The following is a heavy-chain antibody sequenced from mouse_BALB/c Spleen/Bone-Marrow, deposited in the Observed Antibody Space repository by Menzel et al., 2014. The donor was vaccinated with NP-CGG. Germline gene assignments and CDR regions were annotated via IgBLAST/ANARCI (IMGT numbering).Heavy chain of an antibody. CDR3: ARAYYGNYPYAMDY. CDR1: GFNIKDTY. D-gene: IGHD2-10*01. J-gene: IGHJ4*01. Sequence: EVQLQQSGAELVKPGASVKLSCTASGFNIKDTYMHWVKQRPEQGLEWIGRIDPANGNTKYDPKFQGKATITADTSSNTAYLQLSSLTSEDTAVYFCARAYYGNYPYAMDYWGQGTSVTGSS. CDR2: IDPANGNT. V-gene: IGHV14-3*02.